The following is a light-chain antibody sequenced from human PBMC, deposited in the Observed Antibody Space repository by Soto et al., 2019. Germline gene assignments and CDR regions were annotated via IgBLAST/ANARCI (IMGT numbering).Light chain of an antibody. V-gene: IGKV1-12*01. CDR3: QRANSFPFA. CDR2: AAS. CDR1: QHISTW. Sequence: DIQMTQSPSSVSASLGDRVTITCRASQHISTWLVWYQQKPGKAPQLLIYAASSLQTGVPSRFTGSGSGTDFSLTISSLQPEDSATYYCQRANSFPFAFSQGTRLEI. J-gene: IGKJ2*01.